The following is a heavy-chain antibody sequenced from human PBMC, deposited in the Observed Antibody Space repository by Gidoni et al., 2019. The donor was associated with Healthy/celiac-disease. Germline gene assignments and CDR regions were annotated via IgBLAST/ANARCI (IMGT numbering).Heavy chain of an antibody. J-gene: IGHJ4*02. CDR3: ARGPPGNYDSKVWYFDY. CDR2: IIPILGIA. D-gene: IGHD3-22*01. V-gene: IGHV1-69*02. Sequence: QVQLVQSGAEVKKPGSSVKVSCKASGGTFSSYTIRWVRQAPGQGLEWMGRIIPILGIANYGQKFRGGGTMTADKSTGTAYRELSSLRSEDTAVYCCARGPPGNYDSKVWYFDYWGQGTLVTVSS. CDR1: GGTFSSYT.